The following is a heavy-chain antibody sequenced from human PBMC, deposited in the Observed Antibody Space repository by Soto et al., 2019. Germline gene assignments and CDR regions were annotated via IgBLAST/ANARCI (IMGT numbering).Heavy chain of an antibody. J-gene: IGHJ4*02. CDR2: IYHSGST. D-gene: IGHD5-18*01. CDR3: ARARGYSYGPDY. Sequence: SETLSLACAVSGGSISSGGYSWSWIRQPPGKGLEWIGYIYHSGSTYYNPSLKSRVTISVDRSKNQFSLKLSSVTAADTAVYYCARARGYSYGPDYWGQGTLVTVSS. V-gene: IGHV4-30-2*01. CDR1: GGSISSGGYS.